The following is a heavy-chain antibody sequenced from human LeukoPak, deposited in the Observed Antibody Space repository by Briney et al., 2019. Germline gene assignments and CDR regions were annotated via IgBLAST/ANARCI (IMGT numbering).Heavy chain of an antibody. D-gene: IGHD1-14*01. CDR3: AKSEHWPALDY. V-gene: IGHV3-23*01. J-gene: IGHJ4*02. Sequence: GGSLRLSCAASGFTFSNYAMGWVRQAPGKGLEWVSGISGSGGSTYYADSVKGRFTISRDNSKNTLYLQMNSLRAEDTAVYYCAKSEHWPALDYWGQGTQVTVSS. CDR1: GFTFSNYA. CDR2: ISGSGGST.